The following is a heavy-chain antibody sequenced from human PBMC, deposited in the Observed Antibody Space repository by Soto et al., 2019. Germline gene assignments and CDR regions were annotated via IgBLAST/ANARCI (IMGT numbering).Heavy chain of an antibody. D-gene: IGHD5-18*01. J-gene: IGHJ6*02. Sequence: LRLSCAASGFSVSNNYMNWVRQAPGKGLEWVSLIYSGGTTHYADSVKGRFTISRDNSKNTLYFQMNSLRAEDTAVYYCASDTARVYYGLDVWGLGTTVTVSS. CDR1: GFSVSNNY. V-gene: IGHV3-53*01. CDR3: ASDTARVYYGLDV. CDR2: IYSGGTT.